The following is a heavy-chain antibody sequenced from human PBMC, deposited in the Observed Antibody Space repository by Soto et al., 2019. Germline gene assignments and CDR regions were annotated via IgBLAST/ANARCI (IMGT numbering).Heavy chain of an antibody. CDR2: IYYTGAT. J-gene: IGHJ4*02. CDR3: ARVFSSGSGWMYYFDF. CDR1: SGSISSGNW. D-gene: IGHD6-25*01. V-gene: IGHV4-4*02. Sequence: QVQLQESGPGLVESSGTLSLTCEVSSGSISSGNWWSWVRQPPVKGLEWIGEIYYTGATNYNPALKRRVTMPIDKSKDQFSLNLRSATAADTAVYYCARVFSSGSGWMYYFDFWGQGILVSVSS.